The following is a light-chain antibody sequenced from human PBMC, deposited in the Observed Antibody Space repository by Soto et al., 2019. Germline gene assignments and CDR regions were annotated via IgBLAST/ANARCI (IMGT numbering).Light chain of an antibody. CDR1: QGIRNF. V-gene: IGKV1-27*01. J-gene: IGKJ3*01. CDR3: QKYSIVPV. CDR2: AAS. Sequence: DIQMTQSPPSLSASVGDRVTITCRASQGIRNFVAWYQQKPGKAPKLLIYAASTLQSGVPSRFSGSGSGTYFTLTINILQPEDVATYSCQKYSIVPVFGPGTKVEIK.